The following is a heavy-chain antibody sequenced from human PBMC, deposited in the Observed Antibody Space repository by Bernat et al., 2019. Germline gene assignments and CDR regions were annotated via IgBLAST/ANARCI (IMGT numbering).Heavy chain of an antibody. J-gene: IGHJ1*01. CDR3: ARPDVAYCGGDCYSGYFQH. D-gene: IGHD2-21*02. V-gene: IGHV3-33*01. CDR2: IWYDGSNK. CDR1: GFTFSSYG. Sequence: QVQLVESGGGVVQPGRSLRLSCAASGFTFSSYGMHWVRQAPGKGLEWVAVIWYDGSNKYYADSVKGRFTISRDNSKNTLYLQMNSLRAEDTAVYYCARPDVAYCGGDCYSGYFQHWGQGTLVTVSS.